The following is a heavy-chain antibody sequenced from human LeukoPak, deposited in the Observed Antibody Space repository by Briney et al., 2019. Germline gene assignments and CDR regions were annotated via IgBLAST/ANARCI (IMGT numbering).Heavy chain of an antibody. D-gene: IGHD6-13*01. V-gene: IGHV3-74*01. CDR1: GFTFSNYW. CDR3: ARGGGSGRYGLPFDS. Sequence: GGSLRLSCAASGFTFSNYWMHWVRQAPGKGLVWVSRINSDGRSTNYADSVKGRFTISRDSAKNSVYLQMNSLTDEDTAVYYCARGGGSGRYGLPFDSWGQGTLVTVSS. CDR2: INSDGRST. J-gene: IGHJ4*02.